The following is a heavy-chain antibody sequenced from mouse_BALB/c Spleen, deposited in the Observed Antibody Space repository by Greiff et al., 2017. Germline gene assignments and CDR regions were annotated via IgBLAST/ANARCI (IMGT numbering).Heavy chain of an antibody. D-gene: IGHD2-4*01. CDR2: IWGDGST. V-gene: IGHV2-6-7*01. CDR3: ARGYYDYDVAMDY. J-gene: IGHJ4*01. Sequence: VKLMESGPGLVAPSQSLSITCTVSGFSLTGYGVNWVRQPPGKGLEWLGMIWGDGSTDYNSALKSRLSISKDNSKSQVFLKMNSLQTDDTARYYCARGYYDYDVAMDYWGQGTSVTVSS. CDR1: GFSLTGYG.